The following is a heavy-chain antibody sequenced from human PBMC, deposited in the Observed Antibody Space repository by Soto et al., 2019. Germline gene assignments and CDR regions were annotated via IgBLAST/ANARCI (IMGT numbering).Heavy chain of an antibody. V-gene: IGHV1-8*01. D-gene: IGHD3-10*01. J-gene: IGHJ4*02. CDR1: GNTFTGYD. CDR3: ARGRASGSYYLLDY. Sequence: ASVRVSCKXSGNTFTGYDINWVRQATGHGLEWMGWINPNSGNIGYAQKFQGRVTMTRDTAIRTAYMEVSRLRSDDTAVYYCARGRASGSYYLLDYWGQGTLVTVSS. CDR2: INPNSGNI.